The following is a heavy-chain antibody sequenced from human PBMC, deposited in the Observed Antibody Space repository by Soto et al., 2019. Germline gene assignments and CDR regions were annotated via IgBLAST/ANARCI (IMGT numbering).Heavy chain of an antibody. V-gene: IGHV1-8*01. CDR2: MNPSGSNT. CDR1: GLAFPIDD. J-gene: IGHJ3*01. Sequence: QVQLVQSGAEVKKPGASVQVSCKASGLAFPIDDIIWVRQTIGQGLKFMGWMNPSGSNTGYAQKFQGRATFTWNTPTSTAYMDLSGLRSEDTAVYYCARYRTKVPVAFDVWGQGTMVTVSS. D-gene: IGHD3-16*02. CDR3: ARYRTKVPVAFDV.